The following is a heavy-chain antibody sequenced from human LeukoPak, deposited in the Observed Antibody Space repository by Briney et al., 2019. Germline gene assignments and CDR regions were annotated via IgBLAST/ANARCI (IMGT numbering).Heavy chain of an antibody. CDR1: GFTFSSYS. Sequence: GGSLRLSCAASGFTFSSYSMNWVRQAPGKGLEWVSYISSSSSTIYYADSVKGRFTISRDNAKNSLYLQMNSLRAEDTAVYYSASGHYYDRSGYYRGSAFDIWGQGTMVTVSS. CDR3: ASGHYYDRSGYYRGSAFDI. J-gene: IGHJ3*02. V-gene: IGHV3-48*01. D-gene: IGHD3-22*01. CDR2: ISSSSSTI.